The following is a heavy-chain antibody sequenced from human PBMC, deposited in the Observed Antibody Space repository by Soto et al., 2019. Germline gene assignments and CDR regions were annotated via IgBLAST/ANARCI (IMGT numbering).Heavy chain of an antibody. D-gene: IGHD2-15*01. Sequence: QVQLQESGPGLVKPSETLSLTCTVSGGSISSYYWSWIRQPPGKGLEWIGYIYYSGSTNYNPSLXSXAXIXVATSKNQFSLKLSSVTAADTAVYYCARRYGGTFDYWGQGTLVTVSS. J-gene: IGHJ4*02. V-gene: IGHV4-59*08. CDR2: IYYSGST. CDR1: GGSISSYY. CDR3: ARRYGGTFDY.